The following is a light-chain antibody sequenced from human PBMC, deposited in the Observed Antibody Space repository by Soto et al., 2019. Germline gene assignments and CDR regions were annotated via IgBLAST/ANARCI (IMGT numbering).Light chain of an antibody. V-gene: IGLV2-14*01. Sequence: QSVLTQRASVSGSPGQSTTIYCTGTSSDVGGYNYVSWYQQHPGKAPKLIIYDVTNRPSGVSNRFSGSKSGNTASLTISGLQAEDEADYYCSSYTTSTTSSWVFGGGTKLTVL. CDR2: DVT. J-gene: IGLJ3*02. CDR3: SSYTTSTTSSWV. CDR1: SSDVGGYNY.